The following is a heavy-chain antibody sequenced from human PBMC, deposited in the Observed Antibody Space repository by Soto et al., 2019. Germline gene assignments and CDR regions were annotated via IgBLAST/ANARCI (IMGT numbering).Heavy chain of an antibody. V-gene: IGHV1-46*01. CDR2: INPSGGST. CDR3: ATYSGSYQGRYYGMDV. Sequence: ASVKVSCKASGYTFTSYYMHWVRQAPGQGLEWMGIINPSGGSTSYAQKFQGRVTMTRDTSTSTVYMELSSLRSEDTAVYYCATYSGSYQGRYYGMDVWGQGTTVTLSS. D-gene: IGHD1-26*01. CDR1: GYTFTSYY. J-gene: IGHJ6*02.